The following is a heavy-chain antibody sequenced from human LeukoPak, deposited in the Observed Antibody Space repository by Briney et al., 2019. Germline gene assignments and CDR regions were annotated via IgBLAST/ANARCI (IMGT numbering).Heavy chain of an antibody. CDR1: GFTFSSYS. CDR3: ARGDPQVSYCGSDCYPVGATIDY. D-gene: IGHD2-21*01. J-gene: IGHJ4*02. V-gene: IGHV3-21*01. CDR2: ISSSSSYI. Sequence: GGSLRLSCAASGFTFSSYSMNWVRQAPGKGLEWVSSISSSSSYIYYADSVKGRFTISRDNAKNSLYLQMNSLRAEDTAVYYCARGDPQVSYCGSDCYPVGATIDYWGQGTLVTVSS.